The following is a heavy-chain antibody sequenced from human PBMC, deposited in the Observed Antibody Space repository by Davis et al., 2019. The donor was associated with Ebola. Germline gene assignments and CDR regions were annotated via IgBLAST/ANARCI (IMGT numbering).Heavy chain of an antibody. J-gene: IGHJ3*02. CDR1: GYTFTNYG. CDR2: INPHNGNT. Sequence: AASVKVSCKASGYTFTNYGITWVRQAPGQGLEWMGWINPHNGNTNYAQNVQGRVTLTTDTSTSTAYMELRSLRSDDTAVYYCARVGRFWGGKTDALDIRGQGTMVTVSS. D-gene: IGHD3-16*01. V-gene: IGHV1-18*04. CDR3: ARVGRFWGGKTDALDI.